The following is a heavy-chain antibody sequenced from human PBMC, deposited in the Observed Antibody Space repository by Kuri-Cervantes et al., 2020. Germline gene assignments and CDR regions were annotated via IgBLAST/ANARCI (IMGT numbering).Heavy chain of an antibody. D-gene: IGHD2-2*01. CDR3: ARDRYQLLYGMDV. CDR2: ISYDGSNK. J-gene: IGHJ6*02. V-gene: IGHV3-30-3*01. Sequence: GGSLRLSCAASGFTFSSYAMHWVRQAPGKGLEWVTVISYDGSNKYYADSVKVRFTISRDNSKNTLYPQMNSLRAEDTAVYYCARDRYQLLYGMDVWGQGTTVTVSS. CDR1: GFTFSSYA.